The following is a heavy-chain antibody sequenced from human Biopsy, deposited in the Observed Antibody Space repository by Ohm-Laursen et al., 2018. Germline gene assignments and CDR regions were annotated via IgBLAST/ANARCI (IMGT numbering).Heavy chain of an antibody. CDR2: ISASSSYI. J-gene: IGHJ5*01. D-gene: IGHD3-10*01. CDR3: ATELLPPGVGGPWLDS. V-gene: IGHV3-21*06. CDR1: GFTFSNYR. Sequence: SLRLSCTASGFTFSNYRMNWVRQAPGKGLEWVSSISASSSYIYYADSVKGRFTVSRDNTKNTLYLQMNSLRAADTAIYFCATELLPPGVGGPWLDSWGQGTPVTVSS.